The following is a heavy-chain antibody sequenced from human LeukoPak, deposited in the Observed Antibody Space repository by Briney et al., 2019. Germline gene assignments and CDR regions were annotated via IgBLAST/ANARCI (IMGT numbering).Heavy chain of an antibody. CDR3: ARHPYSDGFDI. V-gene: IGHV4-59*08. J-gene: IGHJ3*02. D-gene: IGHD1-1*01. CDR2: VYYSGHT. CDR1: GGSISTYY. Sequence: SETLSLTCTVSGGSISTYYWSWIRQPPGKGLEWIAYVYYSGHTSYNPSLKGRVTTSVDTSKNQISLKLNSVTAADTAVYYCARHPYSDGFDIWGQGTMVTVSS.